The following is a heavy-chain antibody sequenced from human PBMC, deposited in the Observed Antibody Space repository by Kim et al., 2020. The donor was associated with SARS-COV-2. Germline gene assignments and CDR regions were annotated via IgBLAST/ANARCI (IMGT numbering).Heavy chain of an antibody. CDR2: INHCGST. CDR1: GGSFSGYY. Sequence: SETLSLTCAVYGGSFSGYYWCWIRQPPRTGLEWVWEINHCGSTNYNPYLTRRIPVSIYTSTTQFPLTLSSVSATDTAVSYYARGTRNWLSLLFFYSVDV. D-gene: IGHD2-21*01. CDR3: ARGTRNWLSLLFFYSVDV. V-gene: IGHV4-34*01. J-gene: IGHJ6*01.